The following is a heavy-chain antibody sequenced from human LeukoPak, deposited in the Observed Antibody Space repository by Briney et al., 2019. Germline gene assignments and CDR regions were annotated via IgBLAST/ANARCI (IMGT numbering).Heavy chain of an antibody. J-gene: IGHJ4*02. CDR2: IYHSGST. V-gene: IGHV4-38-2*01. D-gene: IGHD6-19*01. CDR1: GYSISSGYY. CDR3: ARRSIAVAGSFDY. Sequence: PSETLSLTCAVSGYSISSGYYWGWIRQPPGKGLEWIGSIYHSGSTYYNPSLKSGVTISVDTSKNQFSLELSSVTAADTAVYYCARRSIAVAGSFDYWGQGTLVTVSS.